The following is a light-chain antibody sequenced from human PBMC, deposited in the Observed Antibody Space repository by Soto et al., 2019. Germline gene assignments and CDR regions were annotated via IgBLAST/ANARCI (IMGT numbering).Light chain of an antibody. CDR2: GAS. V-gene: IGKV3D-15*01. Sequence: EIVLTQSPATLSLSPGERATLSCWASQSVGSQLGWYQQKPGQAPRLLISGASTRAAGIPARFSGSGSGTDFTLTISSLQSEDFAVYFCQQYKNWPPWTFGQGTKVDI. J-gene: IGKJ1*01. CDR1: QSVGSQ. CDR3: QQYKNWPPWT.